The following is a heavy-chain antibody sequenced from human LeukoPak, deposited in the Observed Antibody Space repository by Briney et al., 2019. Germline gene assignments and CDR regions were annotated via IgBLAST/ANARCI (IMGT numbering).Heavy chain of an antibody. CDR3: AKAGSGRSIDY. Sequence: PGRYLRLSCATSGFSVSCYWMNWARQARGKGREGVWNINQDGSGKYYVDSVKGRFTISRDNAMNSLYLQMNSLRAEDTAVYYCAKAGSGRSIDYWGQGTLVTVSS. CDR1: GFSVSCYW. D-gene: IGHD3-10*01. V-gene: IGHV3-7*01. CDR2: INQDGSGK. J-gene: IGHJ4*02.